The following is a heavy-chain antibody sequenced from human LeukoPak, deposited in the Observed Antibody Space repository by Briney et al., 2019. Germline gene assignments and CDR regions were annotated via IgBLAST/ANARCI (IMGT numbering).Heavy chain of an antibody. CDR2: IYYSGST. Sequence: SETLSLTCTVSGGSISSGSYYWSWIRQPPGKGLEWIGYIYYSGSTNYNPSLKSRVTISVDTSKNQFSLKLSSVTAADTAVYYCARECSGGSCYFDYWGQGTLVTVSS. V-gene: IGHV4-61*01. J-gene: IGHJ4*02. CDR1: GGSISSGSYY. CDR3: ARECSGGSCYFDY. D-gene: IGHD2-15*01.